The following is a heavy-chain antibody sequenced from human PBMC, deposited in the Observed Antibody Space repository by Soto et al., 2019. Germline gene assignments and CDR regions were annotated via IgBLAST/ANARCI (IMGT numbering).Heavy chain of an antibody. CDR2: INPSGGIT. CDR3: ARDKNDDIVVVTAPDY. J-gene: IGHJ4*02. D-gene: IGHD2-21*02. V-gene: IGHV1-46*01. CDR1: GYTFTSYY. Sequence: EASVKVSCKASGYTFTSYYLHWVRQAPGQGLEWMGIINPSGGITSYPQKFQGRVTMTKDTSTSTVYMELSSLRFEDTAVYYCARDKNDDIVVVTAPDYWGQGTLVTVSS.